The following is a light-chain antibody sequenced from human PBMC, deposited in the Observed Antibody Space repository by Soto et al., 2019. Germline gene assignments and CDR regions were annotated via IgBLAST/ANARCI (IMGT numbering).Light chain of an antibody. J-gene: IGLJ1*01. CDR2: EVS. CDR3: SSYTSSSTLLYV. CDR1: SSDVGGYNY. Sequence: QSPLTQAASVSGSPGQSITISCTGTSSDVGGYNYVSWYQQHPGKAPKLMIYEVSNRPSGVSNRFSGSKSGNTASLTISGLQAEDEADYYCSSYTSSSTLLYVFGTGTKVTV. V-gene: IGLV2-14*01.